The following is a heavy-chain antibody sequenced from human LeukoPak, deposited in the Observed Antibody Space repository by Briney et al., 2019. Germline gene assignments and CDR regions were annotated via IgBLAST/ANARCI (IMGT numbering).Heavy chain of an antibody. Sequence: PSETLSLTCTVSGGSISSSSYYWGWIRQPPGKGLEWIGSIYYSGSTYYKPSLKSRVIISVDTSKNQFTLKLNSATAADTAVYYCARITGFGESPDYWGQGTLVTVSS. CDR3: ARITGFGESPDY. V-gene: IGHV4-39*01. CDR2: IYYSGST. CDR1: GGSISSSSYY. J-gene: IGHJ4*02. D-gene: IGHD3-10*01.